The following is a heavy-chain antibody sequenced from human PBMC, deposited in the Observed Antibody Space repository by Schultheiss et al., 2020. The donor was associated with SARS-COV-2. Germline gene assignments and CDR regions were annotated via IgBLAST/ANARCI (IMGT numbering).Heavy chain of an antibody. CDR1: GFTVSSKY. D-gene: IGHD6-13*01. V-gene: IGHV3-53*01. CDR2: IFSSGNT. Sequence: GGSLRLSCAASGFTVSSKYLTWVRQAPGKGLEWLSVIFSSGNTYYADSVKGRFTISRDNSKNTLFLQMNNLRAEDTAVYYCAKAVAGYTSSWYYYDMDVWGKGTTVTVSS. CDR3: AKAVAGYTSSWYYYDMDV. J-gene: IGHJ6*03.